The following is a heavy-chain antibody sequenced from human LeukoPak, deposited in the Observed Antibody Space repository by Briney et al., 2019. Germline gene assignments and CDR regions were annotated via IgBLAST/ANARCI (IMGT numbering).Heavy chain of an antibody. CDR2: IFYSGST. CDR3: ARVRCSDGLCNFFDF. CDR1: GGSVSSTIYY. J-gene: IGHJ4*02. V-gene: IGHV4-39*07. D-gene: IGHD2-15*01. Sequence: SETLSLTCTVSGGSVSSTIYYWGWIRQPPGKGLEWVGGIFYSGSTHYNPSLKSRVTVSIDTSKNQFSLKVTSVTAADTAVYFCARVRCSDGLCNFFDFWSQGTLVTVSS.